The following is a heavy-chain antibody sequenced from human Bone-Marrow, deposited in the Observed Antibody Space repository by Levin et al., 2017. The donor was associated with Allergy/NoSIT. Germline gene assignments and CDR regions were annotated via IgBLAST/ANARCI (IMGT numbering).Heavy chain of an antibody. V-gene: IGHV4-61*01. CDR2: ISQSGAT. D-gene: IGHD2-15*01. Sequence: SCTVSGASVSSGSNYWTWIRQSPGKGLDWIGEISQSGATRYNPSLESRVTISVDKSKNQFSLKLTSVTAADTAVYYCARIVSRSNSDYWGQGTVVTVSS. CDR3: ARIVSRSNSDY. CDR1: GASVSSGSNY. J-gene: IGHJ4*02.